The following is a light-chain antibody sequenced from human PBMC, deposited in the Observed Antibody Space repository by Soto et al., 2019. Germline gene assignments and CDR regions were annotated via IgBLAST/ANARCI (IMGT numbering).Light chain of an antibody. V-gene: IGLV2-14*01. CDR1: SSDIGDYDY. Sequence: QSALTQHASVSGSPGQSITISCTGTSSDIGDYDYVSWYQQRPGRAPKLMIYEVRYRPSGVSNRFSGSKSGNTASLTISGLQAEDEADYYCCSYTRTSNHYFFGSGTKVTVL. CDR3: CSYTRTSNHYF. CDR2: EVR. J-gene: IGLJ1*01.